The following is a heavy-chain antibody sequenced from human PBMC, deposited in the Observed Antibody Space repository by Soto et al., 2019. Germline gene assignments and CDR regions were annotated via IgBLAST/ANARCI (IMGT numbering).Heavy chain of an antibody. CDR3: ARCDRGYSYGNYYYGMDV. Sequence: SGPTLVNPTQTLTLTCTFSGFSLSTSGMCVSWIRQPPGKALEWLALIDWDDDKYYSTSLKTRLTISKDTSKNQVVLTMTNMDPVDTATYYCARCDRGYSYGNYYYGMDVWGQGTTVTSP. J-gene: IGHJ6*02. D-gene: IGHD5-18*01. CDR2: IDWDDDK. CDR1: GFSLSTSGMC. V-gene: IGHV2-70*01.